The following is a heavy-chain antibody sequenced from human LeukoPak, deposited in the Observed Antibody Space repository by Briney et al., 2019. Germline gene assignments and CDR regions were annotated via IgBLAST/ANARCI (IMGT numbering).Heavy chain of an antibody. CDR3: ATLTTVVTAYYFDY. V-gene: IGHV4-59*01. CDR1: GASIRSNY. Sequence: SETLSLTCTVSGASIRSNYWSWIRQPPGKGLEWIGYIYYSGITDYNPSLKSRVTISVDTSKNQFSLRLTSVTAADTAVYYCATLTTVVTAYYFDYWGQGTLVTVSS. D-gene: IGHD4-23*01. CDR2: IYYSGIT. J-gene: IGHJ4*02.